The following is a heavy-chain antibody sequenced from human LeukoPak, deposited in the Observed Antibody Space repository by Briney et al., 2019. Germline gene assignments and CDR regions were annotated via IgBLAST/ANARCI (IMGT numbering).Heavy chain of an antibody. V-gene: IGHV3-23*01. Sequence: GGSLRLSCAASGFTFSTYAMNWVRRAPGEGLEWVSAITTGAHNTYYADSVKGRFTISRDNSKNALYLQMNSLRAEDTAVYYCATPFGTLVTSVYFQHWGQGTLVTVSS. CDR2: ITTGAHNT. CDR1: GFTFSTYA. J-gene: IGHJ1*01. CDR3: ATPFGTLVTSVYFQH. D-gene: IGHD3-9*01.